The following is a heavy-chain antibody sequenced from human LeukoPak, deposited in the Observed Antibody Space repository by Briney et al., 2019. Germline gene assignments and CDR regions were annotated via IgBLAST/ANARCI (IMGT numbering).Heavy chain of an antibody. J-gene: IGHJ2*01. Sequence: PSETLSLTCTVSGGSISNGIYYWSWIRQPAGKGLEWIGRIYTSGSTNYNPSLKSRVTISVDTSKNQFSLKLSSVTAADTAVYYCARDRSYYYDSSGYDSLRYFDLWGRGTLVTVSS. V-gene: IGHV4-61*02. CDR2: IYTSGST. CDR3: ARDRSYYYDSSGYDSLRYFDL. D-gene: IGHD3-22*01. CDR1: GGSISNGIYY.